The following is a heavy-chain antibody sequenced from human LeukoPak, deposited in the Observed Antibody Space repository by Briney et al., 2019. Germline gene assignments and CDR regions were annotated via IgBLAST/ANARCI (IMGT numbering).Heavy chain of an antibody. J-gene: IGHJ3*02. D-gene: IGHD3-10*01. V-gene: IGHV1-69*13. CDR3: ARRTPSYYYGSGPHLSGAFDI. CDR2: IIPIFGTV. Sequence: GASVKVSCKASGYTFINYGINWVRQAPGQGLEWMGGIIPIFGTVNYAQNFQGRVTISADESTTTAYMELSSLRSEDTAVYYCARRTPSYYYGSGPHLSGAFDIWGQGTMVTVSS. CDR1: GYTFINYG.